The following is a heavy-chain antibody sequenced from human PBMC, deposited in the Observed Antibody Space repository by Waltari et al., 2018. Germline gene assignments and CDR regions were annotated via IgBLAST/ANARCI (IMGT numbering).Heavy chain of an antibody. V-gene: IGHV4-59*01. D-gene: IGHD6-13*01. CDR1: DGSISSYY. Sequence: QVQLQESGPGLVKPSEPLSITCTVADGSISSYYWSWIRQTPGKGLEWIGYIYYSGSTNYNPSLKSRVTISVDTSKNQFSLKLSSVTAADTAVYYCARVRIAAAGNRDFDYWGQGTLVTVSS. CDR3: ARVRIAAAGNRDFDY. J-gene: IGHJ4*02. CDR2: IYYSGST.